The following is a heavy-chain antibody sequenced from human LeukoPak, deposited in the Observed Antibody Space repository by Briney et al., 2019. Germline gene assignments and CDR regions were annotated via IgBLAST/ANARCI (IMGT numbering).Heavy chain of an antibody. J-gene: IGHJ6*03. D-gene: IGHD3-22*01. CDR2: ISGSGGNT. V-gene: IGHV3-23*01. CDR3: AKTYDTRGSYYFYYYMDV. Sequence: GGSLRLSCAASGFTVSSNYMSWVRQAPGKGLEWVSGISGSGGNTYYADSVKGRFTISRDNSKNTLYLQMNSLRAEDTAVYYCAKTYDTRGSYYFYYYMDVWGKGTTVTVSS. CDR1: GFTVSSNY.